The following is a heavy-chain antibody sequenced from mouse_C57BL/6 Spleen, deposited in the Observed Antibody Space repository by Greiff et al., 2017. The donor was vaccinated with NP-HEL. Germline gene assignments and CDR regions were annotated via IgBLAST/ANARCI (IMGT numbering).Heavy chain of an antibody. Sequence: VQLQQSGAELARPGASVKLSCKASGYTFTSYGISWVKQRTGQDLEWIGEIYPRSGNTYYNEKFKGKATLTADKSSSTAYMELRSLTSEDSAVYFCARSENGYGYFDYWGQGTTLTVSA. CDR1: GYTFTSYG. D-gene: IGHD2-2*01. CDR2: IYPRSGNT. J-gene: IGHJ2*01. CDR3: ARSENGYGYFDY. V-gene: IGHV1-81*01.